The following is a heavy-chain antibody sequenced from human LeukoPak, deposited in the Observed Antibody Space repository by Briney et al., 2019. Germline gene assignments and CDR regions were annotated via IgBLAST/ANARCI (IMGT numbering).Heavy chain of an antibody. V-gene: IGHV1-69*06. Sequence: ASVKVSSKASGGTFSSYAISWVRQAPGQGLEWMGGIIPIFGTANYAQKFQGRVTITADKSTSTAYMELSSLRSEDTAVYYCARDLISPNYGSGSYYLYYYYYGMDVWGKGTTVTVSS. CDR2: IIPIFGTA. CDR1: GGTFSSYA. D-gene: IGHD3-10*01. J-gene: IGHJ6*04. CDR3: ARDLISPNYGSGSYYLYYYYYGMDV.